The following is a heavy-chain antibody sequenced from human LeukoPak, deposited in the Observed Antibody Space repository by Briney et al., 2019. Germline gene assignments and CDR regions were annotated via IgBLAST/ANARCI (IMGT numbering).Heavy chain of an antibody. CDR2: IYASGST. V-gene: IGHV4-4*07. D-gene: IGHD1-26*01. J-gene: IGHJ5*02. Sequence: NPSETLSLTCTVSGGSISDYYWNWIRQPAGKGLEWIGRIYASGSTNYNPSLRSRVTISVDKSKHQFSLKLTSATAADTAVYYCARSYLGGTYYDWFDPWGQGTLVTVSS. CDR1: GGSISDYY. CDR3: ARSYLGGTYYDWFDP.